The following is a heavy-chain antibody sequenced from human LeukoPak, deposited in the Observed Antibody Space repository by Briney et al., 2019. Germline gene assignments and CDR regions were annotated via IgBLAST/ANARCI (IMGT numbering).Heavy chain of an antibody. CDR3: ARTIVGATREDYFDY. V-gene: IGHV1-69*13. D-gene: IGHD1-26*01. CDR2: IIPIFGTA. J-gene: IGHJ4*02. CDR1: GGTFSSYA. Sequence: GASVKVSCKASGGTFSSYAISWVRQAPGQGLEWMGGIIPIFGTANYAQKFQGRVTITADESTSTAYMELSSLRSEDTAVYYCARTIVGATREDYFDYWGQGTLVTVSS.